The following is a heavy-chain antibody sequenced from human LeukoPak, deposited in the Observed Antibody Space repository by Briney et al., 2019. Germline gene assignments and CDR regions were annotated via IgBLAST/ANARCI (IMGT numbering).Heavy chain of an antibody. Sequence: SQTLSLTCAISGDSVSNNSAAWNWIRQSPSRGLEWLGRTYYRSKWYNDYAVSVKSRITANTDTSKNLLSLQLNSVTPEDTAVYYCARDSSRKLDYWGQGTLVTVSS. J-gene: IGHJ4*02. CDR1: GDSVSNNSAA. D-gene: IGHD6-13*01. CDR2: TYYRSKWYN. CDR3: ARDSSRKLDY. V-gene: IGHV6-1*01.